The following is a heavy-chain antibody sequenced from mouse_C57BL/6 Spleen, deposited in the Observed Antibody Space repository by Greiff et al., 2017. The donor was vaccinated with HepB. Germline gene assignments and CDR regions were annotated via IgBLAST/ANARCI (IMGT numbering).Heavy chain of an antibody. CDR3: ARGPFYYGSTWFAY. CDR1: GYAFSSYW. D-gene: IGHD1-1*01. CDR2: IYPGDGDT. V-gene: IGHV1-80*01. J-gene: IGHJ3*01. Sequence: QVHVKQSGAELVKPGASVKISCKASGYAFSSYWMNWVKQRPGKGLEWIGQIYPGDGDTNYNGKFKGKATLTADKSSSTAYMQLSSLTSEDSAVYFCARGPFYYGSTWFAYWGQGTLVTVSA.